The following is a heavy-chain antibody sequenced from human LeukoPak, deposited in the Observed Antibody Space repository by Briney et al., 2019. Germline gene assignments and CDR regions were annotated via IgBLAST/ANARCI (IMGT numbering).Heavy chain of an antibody. Sequence: GGSLRLSCVGSGFTFRSHAMSWVRQVPEKGLEFVSGIYENGGTTYYADSVKGRFSISRDNSKNTLYLQMDSLRGEDTAVYYCAKDFRIGYSAHFDYWGQGALVTVSS. CDR3: AKDFRIGYSAHFDY. V-gene: IGHV3-23*01. CDR2: IYENGGTT. CDR1: GFTFRSHA. D-gene: IGHD2-21*01. J-gene: IGHJ4*02.